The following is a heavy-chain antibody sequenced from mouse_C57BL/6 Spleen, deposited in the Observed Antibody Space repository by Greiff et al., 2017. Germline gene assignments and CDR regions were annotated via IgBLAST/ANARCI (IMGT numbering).Heavy chain of an antibody. Sequence: VQLQQSGAELVKPGASVKLSCKASGYTFTEYAIHWVKQRSGQGLEWIGWFYPGSGSIKYNEKFKDKATLTADKSSSTVYMEPSRLTSEDSAVYFGARREGYYGSSYDYAMDYWGQGTSVTVSA. V-gene: IGHV1-62-2*01. CDR3: ARREGYYGSSYDYAMDY. J-gene: IGHJ4*01. D-gene: IGHD1-1*01. CDR2: FYPGSGSI. CDR1: GYTFTEYA.